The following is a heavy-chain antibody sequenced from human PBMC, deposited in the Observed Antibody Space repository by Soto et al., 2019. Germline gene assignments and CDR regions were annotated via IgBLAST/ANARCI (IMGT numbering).Heavy chain of an antibody. Sequence: SETLSLTCTVSGGSIRSGGYYWSWVRQSPRRGLEWIGNIYYSGSTYYNPSLKSRLTISVDTSKNQFSLNLSSVTAADTAVYYCARDRLMATACTARHYFGLDVWGQGTPVTVSS. CDR3: ARDRLMATACTARHYFGLDV. J-gene: IGHJ6*02. D-gene: IGHD5-18*01. V-gene: IGHV4-31*03. CDR1: GGSIRSGGYY. CDR2: IYYSGST.